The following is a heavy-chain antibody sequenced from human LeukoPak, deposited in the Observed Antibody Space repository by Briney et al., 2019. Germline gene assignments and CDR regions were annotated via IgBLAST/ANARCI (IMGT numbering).Heavy chain of an antibody. CDR1: GYTFTSYD. CDR2: MNPNSGNT. J-gene: IGHJ4*02. CDR3: AREGYYYGSATDY. D-gene: IGHD3-10*01. V-gene: IGHV1-8*01. Sequence: ASVKVSCKASGYTFTSYDINWVRQATGQGLEWMGWMNPNSGNTGYAQQFQGRVTMTRNTSISTAYMELSSLRSEDTAVYYCAREGYYYGSATDYWGQGTLVTVSS.